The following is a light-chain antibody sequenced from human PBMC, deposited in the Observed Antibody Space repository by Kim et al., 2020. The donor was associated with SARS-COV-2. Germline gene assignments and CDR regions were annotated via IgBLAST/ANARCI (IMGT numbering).Light chain of an antibody. CDR1: QSLNSNY. CDR3: QQYGNSQFT. Sequence: EIVLTQSPGTLSLSPGERATLSCRASQSLNSNYFAWYQQRPGQSPRLLMYGASSRATGIPDRFSGSGSGTDFTLTISRLEPEDFAVYYCQQYGNSQFTFGPGTKVEIK. J-gene: IGKJ3*01. V-gene: IGKV3-20*01. CDR2: GAS.